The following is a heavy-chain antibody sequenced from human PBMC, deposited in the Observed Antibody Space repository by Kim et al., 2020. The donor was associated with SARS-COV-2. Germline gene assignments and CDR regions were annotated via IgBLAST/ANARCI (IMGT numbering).Heavy chain of an antibody. J-gene: IGHJ2*01. CDR3: AKTNCGGDCYSDWYFDL. D-gene: IGHD2-21*01. V-gene: IGHV3-23*01. Sequence: GGSLRLSCAASGFTFRSSALLFVLPAPGKGLEWVSAISGSGGGTYYADSVKGRFTISRDNSKNTLYLQMNSLRAEDTAVYYCAKTNCGGDCYSDWYFDLWGRGTLLTVSS. CDR2: ISGSGGGT. CDR1: GFTFRSSA.